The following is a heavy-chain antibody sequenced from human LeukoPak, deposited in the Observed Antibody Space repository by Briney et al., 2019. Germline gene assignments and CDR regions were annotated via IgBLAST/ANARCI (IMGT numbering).Heavy chain of an antibody. CDR2: IIPILNTA. V-gene: IGHV1-69*04. D-gene: IGHD1-26*01. J-gene: IGHJ4*02. CDR3: ARDSGIGYYQLD. CDR1: GGFSNYA. Sequence: SVKVSCKASGGFSNYAINWVRQAPGQGLEWMGRIIPILNTANSAEKFQGRVTITADKFTNTAYMELSSLRSEDTAIYYCARDSGIGYYQLDWGQGTLVTVSS.